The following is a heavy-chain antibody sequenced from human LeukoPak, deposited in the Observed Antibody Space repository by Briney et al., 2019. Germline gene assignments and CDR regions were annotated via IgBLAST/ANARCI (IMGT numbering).Heavy chain of an antibody. V-gene: IGHV4-4*07. CDR3: ARGRYCSADICTGGDSFDI. D-gene: IGHD2-15*01. CDR1: GGSISNYY. Sequence: SETLSLTCTVSGGSISNYYWSWIRQPAGKGLEWIGREYARGSSNYNPPVQSRVTMSVDTSKNQFSLKLRSVTAADTAVYYCARGRYCSADICTGGDSFDIWGQGTMVSGSP. CDR2: EYARGSS. J-gene: IGHJ3*02.